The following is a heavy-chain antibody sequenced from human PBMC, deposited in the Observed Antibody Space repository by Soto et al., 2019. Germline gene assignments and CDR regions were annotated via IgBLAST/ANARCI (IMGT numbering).Heavy chain of an antibody. D-gene: IGHD2-8*01. CDR3: ATALLGSCTNGVCSRGMDV. CDR1: GFTFSDYY. CDR2: ISIISSFT. V-gene: IGHV3-11*06. J-gene: IGHJ6*02. Sequence: LRLSCAASGFTFSDYYMTWIRQAPGKGLEWVSYISIISSFTNYADSVKGRFTISRDNAKQSLYLQMNGLRAEDTAVYYCATALLGSCTNGVCSRGMDVWGQGTTVTVSS.